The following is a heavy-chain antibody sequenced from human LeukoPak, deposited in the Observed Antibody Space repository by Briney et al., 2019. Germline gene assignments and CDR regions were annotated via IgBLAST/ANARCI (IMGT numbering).Heavy chain of an antibody. V-gene: IGHV1-69*13. CDR2: IIPIFGTT. CDR1: GGTFSSYA. Sequence: SVKVSCKASGGTFSSYAISWVRQAPGQGLEWMGGIIPIFGTTNYAQKFQGRVTITADESTSTAYMELSSPRSEDTAVYYCATWFNFYDSSGYYPHWGQGTLVTVSS. CDR3: ATWFNFYDSSGYYPH. J-gene: IGHJ4*02. D-gene: IGHD3-22*01.